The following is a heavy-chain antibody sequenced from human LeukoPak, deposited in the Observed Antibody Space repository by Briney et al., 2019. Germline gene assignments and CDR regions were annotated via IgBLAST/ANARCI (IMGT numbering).Heavy chain of an antibody. D-gene: IGHD3-22*01. CDR1: GYSFPSYW. V-gene: IGHV5-10-1*01. J-gene: IGHJ3*02. CDR3: ASLKYYYDSSGYYGGDAFDI. CDR2: IAPSDSYT. Sequence: GESLKISCKVSGYSFPSYWITWVRQVPGKGLEWMGRIAPSDSYTNYNPSFEGHVTMSVEKSITTVYLQWSSLKAPDTAMYYCASLKYYYDSSGYYGGDAFDIWGQGTMVTVSS.